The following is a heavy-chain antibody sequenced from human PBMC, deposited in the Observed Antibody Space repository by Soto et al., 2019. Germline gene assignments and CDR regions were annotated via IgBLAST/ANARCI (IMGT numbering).Heavy chain of an antibody. CDR3: ARDRGSGWYWFDP. V-gene: IGHV1-2*02. D-gene: IGHD6-13*01. J-gene: IGHJ5*02. CDR1: GYTFTGYY. Sequence: ASVKVSCKASGYTFTGYYMHWVRQAPGQGLEWMGWINPNSGGTNYAQKFQGRVTMTRDTSISTAYMELSRLRSDDTAVYYCARDRGSGWYWFDPWGQGTLVTVSS. CDR2: INPNSGGT.